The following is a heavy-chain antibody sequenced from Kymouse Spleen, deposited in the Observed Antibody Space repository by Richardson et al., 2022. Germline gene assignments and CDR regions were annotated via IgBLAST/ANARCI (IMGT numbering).Heavy chain of an antibody. D-gene: IGHD2-2*02. CDR2: IWYDGSNK. CDR3: ARAPLIVVVPAALDY. Sequence: QVQLVESGGGVVQPGRSLRLSCAASGFTFSSYGMHWVRQAPGKGLEWVAVIWYDGSNKYYADSVKGRFTISRDNSKNTLYLQMNSLRAEDTAVYYCARAPLIVVVPAALDYWGQGTLVTVSS. V-gene: IGHV3-33*01. J-gene: IGHJ4*02. CDR1: GFTFSSYG.